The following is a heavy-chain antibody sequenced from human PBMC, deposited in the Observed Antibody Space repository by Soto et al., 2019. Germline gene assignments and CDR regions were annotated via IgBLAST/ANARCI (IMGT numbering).Heavy chain of an antibody. CDR2: IKQDGSEK. Sequence: GGSLRLSCAASGFTFSSYWMSWVRQAPGKGLEWVANIKQDGSEKYYVDSVKGRFTISRDNAKNSLYLQMNSLRAEDTAVYYCARDPYDILTGYYIGHFDYWGQGTLVTVSS. CDR1: GFTFSSYW. CDR3: ARDPYDILTGYYIGHFDY. D-gene: IGHD3-9*01. V-gene: IGHV3-7*05. J-gene: IGHJ4*02.